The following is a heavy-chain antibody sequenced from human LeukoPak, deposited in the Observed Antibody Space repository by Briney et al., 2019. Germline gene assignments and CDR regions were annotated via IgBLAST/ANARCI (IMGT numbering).Heavy chain of an antibody. Sequence: PSETLSLTCTVSGGSISSYYWSWIRQPPGKGLEWIGYIYYTGSTNYNPSLKSRVTISVDTSKNQFSLKLTSVTAADTAVYYCARRLPEELSGDWFDPWGQGTLVAVSS. V-gene: IGHV4-59*08. CDR3: ARRLPEELSGDWFDP. D-gene: IGHD1-7*01. CDR2: IYYTGST. J-gene: IGHJ5*02. CDR1: GGSISSYY.